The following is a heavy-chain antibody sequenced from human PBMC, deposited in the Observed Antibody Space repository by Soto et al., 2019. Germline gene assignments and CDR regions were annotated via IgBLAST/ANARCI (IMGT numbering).Heavy chain of an antibody. CDR1: GGSISSYY. D-gene: IGHD4-17*01. J-gene: IGHJ6*03. CDR2: IYYSGST. Sequence: PSETLSLTCTVSGGSISSYYWSWIRQPPGKGLEWIGYIYYSGSTNYNPSLKSRVTISVDTSKNQFSLKLSSVTAADTAVYYCARDQPPTVPPYSYSYVDFWGKGTTVTVP. V-gene: IGHV4-59*01. CDR3: ARDQPPTVPPYSYSYVDF.